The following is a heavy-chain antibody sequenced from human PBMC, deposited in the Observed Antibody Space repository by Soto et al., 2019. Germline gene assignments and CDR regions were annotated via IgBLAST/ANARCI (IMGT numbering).Heavy chain of an antibody. D-gene: IGHD5-18*01. J-gene: IGHJ4*02. CDR1: GGSISSYY. V-gene: IGHV4-59*08. Sequence: PSETLSLTCTVFGGSISSYYWIWIRQPPGKGLEWIGYIYYSGSTNYNPSLKSRVTISVDTSKNQFSLKLSSVTAADTAVYYCERRYGSCFDYWGQGTLVTVSS. CDR2: IYYSGST. CDR3: ERRYGSCFDY.